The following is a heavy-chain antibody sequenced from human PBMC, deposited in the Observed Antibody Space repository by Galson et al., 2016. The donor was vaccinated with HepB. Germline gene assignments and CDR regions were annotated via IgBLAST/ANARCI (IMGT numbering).Heavy chain of an antibody. D-gene: IGHD6-6*01. V-gene: IGHV3-30*04. Sequence: SLRLSCAASGFTFSPYAMHWVRQAPGKGLEWVALVSYDGSNKMYADSVKGRFTISRDNSKNTLYLQMNSLRAGDTAVYYCARDRRAGSRLVSPDYWGQGTLVTFSS. CDR2: VSYDGSNK. CDR3: ARDRRAGSRLVSPDY. CDR1: GFTFSPYA. J-gene: IGHJ4*02.